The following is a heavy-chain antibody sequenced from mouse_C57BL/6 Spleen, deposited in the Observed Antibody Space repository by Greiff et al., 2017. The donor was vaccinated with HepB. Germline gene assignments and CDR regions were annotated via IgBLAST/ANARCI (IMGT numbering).Heavy chain of an antibody. Sequence: VQLQQSGAELVRPGASVTLSCKASGYTFTDYEMHWVKQTPVHGLEWIGAIDPETGGTAYNQKFKGKAILTADKSSSTAYMKLRSLTSEDSAVYYCTRWLRDYWGQGTSVTVSS. V-gene: IGHV1-15*01. CDR1: GYTFTDYE. CDR3: TRWLRDY. J-gene: IGHJ4*01. CDR2: IDPETGGT. D-gene: IGHD2-2*01.